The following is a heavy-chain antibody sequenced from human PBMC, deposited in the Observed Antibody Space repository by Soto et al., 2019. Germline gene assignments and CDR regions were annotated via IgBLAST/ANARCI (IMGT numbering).Heavy chain of an antibody. J-gene: IGHJ4*02. CDR3: ARDGGSHGPSYFDS. CDR1: GSTFSNYG. Sequence: VQLVESGGGVVQPGRSLRLSCAASGSTFSNYGMHWVRQAPVKGPEWVAVIWYDGSNKYYGESVKGRFSISRDNSKNTLYLDINSLRTEDTAVYYCARDGGSHGPSYFDSWGQGSLVIVSS. CDR2: IWYDGSNK. D-gene: IGHD3-16*01. V-gene: IGHV3-33*01.